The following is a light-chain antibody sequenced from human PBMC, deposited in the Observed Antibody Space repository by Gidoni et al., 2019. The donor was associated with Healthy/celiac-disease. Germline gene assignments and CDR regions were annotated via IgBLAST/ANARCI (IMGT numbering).Light chain of an antibody. V-gene: IGKV1-5*03. Sequence: DIQMTQSPSTLSASVGDRVTITCRASQSISSWVAWYQQKPGKAPKLLIYKAFSLESGVPSRFSGSGSGTEFTLTISSLQPDDFATYYCQQYNSYPWTFXXXTKVEIK. CDR1: QSISSW. CDR2: KAF. J-gene: IGKJ1*01. CDR3: QQYNSYPWT.